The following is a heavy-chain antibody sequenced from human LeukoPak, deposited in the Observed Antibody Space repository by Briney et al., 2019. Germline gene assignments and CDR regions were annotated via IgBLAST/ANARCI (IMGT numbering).Heavy chain of an antibody. D-gene: IGHD6-19*01. CDR1: GFTFSSYW. Sequence: GGSLRLSCAASGFTFSSYWMHWVRQAPGRGLVWVSRINSDGYSIGYADSVKGRFTISRDNAKNTLYLQMNSLRAEDTAVYYCARAIAVAGTDYWGQGTLVTVSS. CDR3: ARAIAVAGTDY. V-gene: IGHV3-74*01. J-gene: IGHJ4*02. CDR2: INSDGYSI.